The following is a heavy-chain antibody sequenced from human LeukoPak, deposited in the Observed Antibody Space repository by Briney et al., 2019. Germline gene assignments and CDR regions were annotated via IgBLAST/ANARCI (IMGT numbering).Heavy chain of an antibody. V-gene: IGHV4-31*03. CDR3: ARDGPTSVL. CDR2: SHYSGTT. D-gene: IGHD1-1*01. CDR1: GASISSGGYY. Sequence: PSETLSLTCTVSGASISSGGYYWSWIRLQPGKGLEWIGYSHYSGTTYYNTSLKSRVAISVDTSKNQFSLKLSSVTAADTAVYYCARDGPTSVLWGQGTLVTVSS. J-gene: IGHJ4*02.